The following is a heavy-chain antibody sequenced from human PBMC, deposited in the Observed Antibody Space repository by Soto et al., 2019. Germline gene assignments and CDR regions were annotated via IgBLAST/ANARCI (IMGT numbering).Heavy chain of an antibody. CDR1: GGSISSSSYY. J-gene: IGHJ5*02. V-gene: IGHV4-39*01. D-gene: IGHD1-1*01. CDR2: IYYSGST. CDR3: ARHKSQLERLVYHDWFDP. Sequence: SETLSLTCTVSGGSISSSSYYWGWIRQPPGKGLEWIGSIYYSGSTYYNPSLKSRVTISVDTSKNQFSLKLSSVTAADTAVYYCARHKSQLERLVYHDWFDPWGQGTLVTVSS.